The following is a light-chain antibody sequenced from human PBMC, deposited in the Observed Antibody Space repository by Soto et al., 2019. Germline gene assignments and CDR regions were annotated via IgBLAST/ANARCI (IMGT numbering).Light chain of an antibody. CDR2: AAS. Sequence: ELVLTQSPGTLSLSPGERATLSCRASQSVSSSYLAWYQQKHGQAPRLLIYAASSRATGIPDRFSGSGSGTDFTLTISRLEPEDFAVYFCQQYGTSLPFTFGQGTKVDIK. V-gene: IGKV3-20*01. CDR1: QSVSSSY. J-gene: IGKJ2*01. CDR3: QQYGTSLPFT.